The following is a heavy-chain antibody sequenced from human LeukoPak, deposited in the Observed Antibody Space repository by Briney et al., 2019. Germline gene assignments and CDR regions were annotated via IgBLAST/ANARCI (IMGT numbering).Heavy chain of an antibody. D-gene: IGHD3-3*01. J-gene: IGHJ4*02. V-gene: IGHV1-46*03. CDR1: GYTFTNYY. CDR3: AREPSGEDFWSGYLIDY. CDR2: INPSGGST. Sequence: ASVKVSCKASGYTFTNYYMHWVRQAPGQGLEWMGIINPSGGSTSYAQKFQGRVTMTRDTSTSTVYMELSSLRSEDTAVYYCAREPSGEDFWSGYLIDYWGQGTLVTVSS.